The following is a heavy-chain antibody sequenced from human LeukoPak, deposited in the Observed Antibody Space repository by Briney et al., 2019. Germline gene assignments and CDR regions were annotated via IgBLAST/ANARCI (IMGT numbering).Heavy chain of an antibody. J-gene: IGHJ6*04. CDR1: GYSISSGYY. V-gene: IGHV4-38-2*01. D-gene: IGHD3-10*01. CDR3: ARTRITMVRGVRNPYYYYYGMDV. CDR2: IYHSGST. Sequence: PSETLSLTCAVSGYSISSGYYWGWIRQPPGKGLEWIGSIYHSGSTYYNPSLESRVTISVDTSKNQFSLKLSSVTAADTAVYYCARTRITMVRGVRNPYYYYYGMDVWGKGTTVTVSS.